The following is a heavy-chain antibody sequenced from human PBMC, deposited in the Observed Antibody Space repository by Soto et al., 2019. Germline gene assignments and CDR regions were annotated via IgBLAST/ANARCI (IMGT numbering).Heavy chain of an antibody. CDR2: INAGNGDT. V-gene: IGHV1-3*01. Sequence: QVQLVQSGTEVKKPGASVKVSCRASGYTFTDYAIHWVRQAPGQRLEWMGWINAGNGDTQYSDHCQGRVAFSRNTSSSVVYMELSSLRSGDTAVYYCARVTLVRATVFADAFEIWGKGTMVTVSS. D-gene: IGHD1-26*01. CDR1: GYTFTDYA. J-gene: IGHJ3*02. CDR3: ARVTLVRATVFADAFEI.